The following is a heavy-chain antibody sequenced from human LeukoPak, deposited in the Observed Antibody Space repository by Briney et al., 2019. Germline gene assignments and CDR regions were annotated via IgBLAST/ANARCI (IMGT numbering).Heavy chain of an antibody. D-gene: IGHD2-2*01. V-gene: IGHV4-59*10. Sequence: SETLSLTCAVYGGSISSYYWSWIRQPAGKGLEWIGRIYTSGSTNYNPPLKSRVTMSVDTSKNQFSLKLSSVTAADTAVYYCARARDCSSTSCYFDYWGQGTLVTVSS. CDR2: IYTSGST. J-gene: IGHJ4*02. CDR1: GGSISSYY. CDR3: ARARDCSSTSCYFDY.